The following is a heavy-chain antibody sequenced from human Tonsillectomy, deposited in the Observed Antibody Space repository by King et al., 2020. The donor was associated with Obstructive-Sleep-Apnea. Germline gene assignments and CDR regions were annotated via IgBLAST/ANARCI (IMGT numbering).Heavy chain of an antibody. D-gene: IGHD3-22*01. Sequence: VQLVESGGVVVQPGGSLRLSCAASGFTFDDYTMHWVRQAPGKGLEWVSLISWDGGSTYYADSVKGRFTISRDNRKNSLYLQMNSLRTEDTALYYCAKDMNKDSSGYYSFDYWGQGTLVTVSS. CDR1: GFTFDDYT. CDR2: ISWDGGST. CDR3: AKDMNKDSSGYYSFDY. J-gene: IGHJ4*02. V-gene: IGHV3-43*01.